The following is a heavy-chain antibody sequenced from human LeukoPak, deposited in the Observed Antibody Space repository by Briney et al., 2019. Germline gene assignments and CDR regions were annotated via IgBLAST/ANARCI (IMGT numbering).Heavy chain of an antibody. CDR3: ARHSSSWPCFDY. J-gene: IGHJ4*02. V-gene: IGHV4-59*08. CDR1: GGSITSDS. CDR2: IYYSGST. D-gene: IGHD6-13*01. Sequence: NPSETLSLTCTVSGGSITSDSWNWIRQPPGKGLEWIAYIYYSGSTNYNPSLKSRVTISLDTSKNQFSLKLSSVTAADTAVYYCARHSSSWPCFDYWGQGTLVTVSS.